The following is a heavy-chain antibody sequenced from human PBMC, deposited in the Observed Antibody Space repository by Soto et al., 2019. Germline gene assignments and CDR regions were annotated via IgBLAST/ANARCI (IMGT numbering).Heavy chain of an antibody. J-gene: IGHJ6*02. V-gene: IGHV1-69*13. CDR1: GYTLTELS. D-gene: IGHD3-10*01. Sequence: SVKVSCKVSGYTLTELSIHWVRQAPGQGLEWMGGIIPIFGTANYAQKFQGRVTITADESTSTAYMELSSLRSEDTAVYYCARDPAYGSGSYLPYGMDVWGQGTTVTVSS. CDR3: ARDPAYGSGSYLPYGMDV. CDR2: IIPIFGTA.